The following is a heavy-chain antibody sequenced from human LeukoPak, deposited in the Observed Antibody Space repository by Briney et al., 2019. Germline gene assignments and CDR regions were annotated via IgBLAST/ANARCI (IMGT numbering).Heavy chain of an antibody. CDR2: INPNSGDT. CDR1: GYTFTGYY. J-gene: IGHJ5*02. V-gene: IGHV1-2*06. Sequence: ASVKVSCKATGYTFTGYYMHWVRQAPGQGLEWMGRINPNSGDTDYAQKFQGRVTMTRDTSISSAYMELSRLRSDDTAVYYCARGGMGRASGSYYQPWGQGTLVTVSS. D-gene: IGHD3-10*01. CDR3: ARGGMGRASGSYYQP.